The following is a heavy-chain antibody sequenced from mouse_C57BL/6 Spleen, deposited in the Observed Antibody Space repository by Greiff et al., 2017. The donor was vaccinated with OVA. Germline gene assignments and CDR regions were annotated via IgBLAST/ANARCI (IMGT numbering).Heavy chain of an antibody. V-gene: IGHV1-55*01. D-gene: IGHD1-1*01. J-gene: IGHJ2*01. CDR2: IYPGSGST. Sequence: VQLQQPGAELVKPGASVKMSCKASGYTFTSYWITWVKQRPGQGLEWIGDIYPGSGSTNYNEKFKSKATLTVDTSSSTAYMQLSSLTSEDSAVYYCARNYYGSYYFDYWGQGTTLTVSS. CDR3: ARNYYGSYYFDY. CDR1: GYTFTSYW.